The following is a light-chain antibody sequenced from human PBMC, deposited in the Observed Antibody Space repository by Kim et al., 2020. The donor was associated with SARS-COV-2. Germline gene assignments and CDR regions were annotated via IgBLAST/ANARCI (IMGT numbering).Light chain of an antibody. V-gene: IGLV2-23*02. Sequence: QSALTQPASVSGSPGQSITISCSGTSSDIGGYNLVSWYQHHPGKAPKVIIYEVTKRPSGVSGRFSGSKSGNTASLTISGLQPEDEAEYYCCSYEGRNLMFGEGTQLTVL. CDR2: EVT. CDR1: SSDIGGYNL. CDR3: CSYEGRNLM. J-gene: IGLJ3*02.